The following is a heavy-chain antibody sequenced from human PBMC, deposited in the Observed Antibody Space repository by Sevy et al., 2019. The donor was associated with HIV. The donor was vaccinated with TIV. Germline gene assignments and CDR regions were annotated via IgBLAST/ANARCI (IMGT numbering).Heavy chain of an antibody. CDR2: ISLSGGST. J-gene: IGHJ4*02. D-gene: IGHD3-22*01. CDR1: GFTFSNYA. CDR3: ARDLGYESTGYLPLFDN. Sequence: GGSLRLSCAASGFTFSNYAMSWVRQAPGKGLEWVSSISLSGGSTYYADSVKGRFTISRDDSKNTLYLQMNSLRSEDTALYYCARDLGYESTGYLPLFDNWGQGTLVTVSS. V-gene: IGHV3-23*01.